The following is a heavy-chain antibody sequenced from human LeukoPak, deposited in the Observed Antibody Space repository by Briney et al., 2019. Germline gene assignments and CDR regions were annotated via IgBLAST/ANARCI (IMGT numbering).Heavy chain of an antibody. J-gene: IGHJ4*02. V-gene: IGHV3-48*03. CDR1: GFTFSSYE. CDR2: ISSSGSTI. D-gene: IGHD2-15*01. CDR3: ARVVVAATRCYFDY. Sequence: PGGSLRLSCAASGFTFSSYEMNWVRQAPGKGLEWVSYISSSGSTIYYADSVKGRFTISRDNAKNSLYLQMNSLRAEDTAVYYCARVVVAATRCYFDYWGQGTLVTVSS.